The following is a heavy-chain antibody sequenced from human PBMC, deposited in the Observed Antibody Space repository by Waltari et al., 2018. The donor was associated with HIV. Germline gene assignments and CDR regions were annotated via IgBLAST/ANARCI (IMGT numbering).Heavy chain of an antibody. J-gene: IGHJ6*03. CDR1: GFTFGDYA. D-gene: IGHD3-10*01. V-gene: IGHV3-49*04. CDR2: IRSKAYGGTT. Sequence: EVQLVESGGALVQPGRSLRLSCTASGFTFGDYAMSWGRQAPGKGLEWVGFIRSKAYGGTTEYAASVKGRFTISRDDSKSIAFLQMNSLKTEDTALYYCSRVGESRYYYYMDVWGKGTTVTVSS. CDR3: SRVGESRYYYYMDV.